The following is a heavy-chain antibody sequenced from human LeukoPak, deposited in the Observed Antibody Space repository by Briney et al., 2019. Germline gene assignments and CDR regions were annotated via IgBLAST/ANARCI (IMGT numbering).Heavy chain of an antibody. D-gene: IGHD3-22*01. V-gene: IGHV3-21*01. CDR1: GFTFSDFA. CDR2: INTVASYI. CDR3: ARLRRNSDRSGFYYYYDN. J-gene: IGHJ4*02. Sequence: GGSLRLFCTTSGFTFSDFAISWVRQDPGKGLEWVSSINTVASYIYYADVVRGRFTISRDNAENSLWLQMNGLRAEDSAVYYCARLRRNSDRSGFYYYYDNWGQGTLVTVSS.